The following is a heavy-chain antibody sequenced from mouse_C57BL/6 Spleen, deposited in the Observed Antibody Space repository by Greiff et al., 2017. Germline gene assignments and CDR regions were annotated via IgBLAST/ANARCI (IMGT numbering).Heavy chain of an antibody. CDR1: GYTFTSYW. Sequence: VQLQQSGAELVKPGASVKMSCKASGYTFTSYWITWVKQRPGQGLEWIGDIYPGSGSTNYNEKFKSQATLTVDTSSSTAYMQLSSLTSEDSAVYYCARNRHYAMDYWGQGTSVTVSS. CDR2: IYPGSGST. V-gene: IGHV1-55*01. J-gene: IGHJ4*01. CDR3: ARNRHYAMDY.